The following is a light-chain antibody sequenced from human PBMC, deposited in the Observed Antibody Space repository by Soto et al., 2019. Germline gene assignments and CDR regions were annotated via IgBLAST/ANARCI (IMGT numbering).Light chain of an antibody. V-gene: IGKV3-20*01. J-gene: IGKJ3*01. CDR3: QQYGSSPFT. CDR1: QSVSSSY. Sequence: EIVLTQSPGTLSLSPGERATLSCRASQSVSSSYLAWYQQTPGQAPRLLIYGASSRATGIPDRFSGSGSGTDFTITISRLEPEYVAVYYCQQYGSSPFTFGPGTKVDIK. CDR2: GAS.